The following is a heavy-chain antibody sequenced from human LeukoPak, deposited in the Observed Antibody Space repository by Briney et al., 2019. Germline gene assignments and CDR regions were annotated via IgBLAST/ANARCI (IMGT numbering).Heavy chain of an antibody. Sequence: ASVKVSCKASGYTFTSYGISWVRQAPGQGLEWMGGVIPIFGTTNYAQKFQGRVTITADESTRTAYMELSSLRSEDTAVYYCASGSKYYDSSGDAFDIWGQGTMVTVSS. D-gene: IGHD3-22*01. CDR1: GYTFTSYG. CDR2: VIPIFGTT. CDR3: ASGSKYYDSSGDAFDI. J-gene: IGHJ3*02. V-gene: IGHV1-69*13.